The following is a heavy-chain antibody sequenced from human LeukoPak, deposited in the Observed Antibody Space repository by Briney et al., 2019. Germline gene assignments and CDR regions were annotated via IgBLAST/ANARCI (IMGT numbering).Heavy chain of an antibody. CDR1: GFTFSSYE. D-gene: IGHD3-10*01. CDR2: ISSSGSTI. V-gene: IGHV3-48*03. J-gene: IGHJ3*02. CDR3: ATTYSSGTSFGAFDI. Sequence: GGSLRLSCAASGFTFSSYEMNWVRQAPGKGLEWVSYISSSGSTIYYADSVKGRFTISRDNAKNSLYLQMNSLRAEDTAVYYCATTYSSGTSFGAFDIWGQGAMVTVSS.